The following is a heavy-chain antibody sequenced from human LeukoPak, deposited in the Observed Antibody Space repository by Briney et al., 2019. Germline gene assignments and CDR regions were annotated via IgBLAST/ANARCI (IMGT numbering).Heavy chain of an antibody. J-gene: IGHJ5*02. V-gene: IGHV4-34*01. Sequence: SETLSLTCAVYGGSFNDYYWNWIRQPPGKGLEWIGEINLRGSTTYNPSLKSRVTISLDESKNQFSLKLSSVTAADTAVYYCATRHIVAEWFDPWGQGTLVTVSS. CDR1: GGSFNDYY. CDR2: INLRGST. D-gene: IGHD6-13*01. CDR3: ATRHIVAEWFDP.